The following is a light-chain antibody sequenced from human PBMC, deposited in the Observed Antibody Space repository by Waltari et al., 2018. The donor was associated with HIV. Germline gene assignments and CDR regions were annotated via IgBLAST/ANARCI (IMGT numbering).Light chain of an antibody. Sequence: QSALPQPASVSGSPGQSITISCPGPSSIIGPYNLVSWHQQHPGKAPKTLIYEVSQRPSGVSNRFSGSKSGNTASLTISGLQAEDEADYYCCSYAGSSTLVFGGGTKVTVL. CDR3: CSYAGSSTLV. CDR2: EVS. CDR1: SSIIGPYNL. V-gene: IGLV2-23*02. J-gene: IGLJ3*02.